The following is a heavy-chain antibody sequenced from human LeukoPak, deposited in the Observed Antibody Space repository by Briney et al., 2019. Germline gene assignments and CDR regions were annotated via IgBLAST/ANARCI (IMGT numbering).Heavy chain of an antibody. J-gene: IGHJ5*02. D-gene: IGHD4-17*01. CDR2: IGSSGNTI. CDR1: GFTFSSYE. Sequence: GGSLRLSCAASGFTFSSYEMNWVRQAPGKGLEWISYIGSSGNTIYYADSVKGRFTISRDNAKNSLYLQMKGLRAEDTAIYYCARGTVWFDPWGQGTLVTASS. V-gene: IGHV3-48*03. CDR3: ARGTVWFDP.